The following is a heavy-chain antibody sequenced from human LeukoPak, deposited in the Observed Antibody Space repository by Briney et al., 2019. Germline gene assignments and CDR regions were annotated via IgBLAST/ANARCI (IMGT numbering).Heavy chain of an antibody. CDR1: GFTFDDYA. D-gene: IGHD3-10*01. CDR2: ISWNSGSI. Sequence: GGSLRLSCAASGFTFDDYAMHWVRQAPGKGLEWVSGISWNSGSIGYVDSVKGRFTISRDNAKNSLYLQMNSLRAEDTALYYCAKDIGPYYYGSGSDYWGQGTLVTVSS. CDR3: AKDIGPYYYGSGSDY. J-gene: IGHJ4*02. V-gene: IGHV3-9*01.